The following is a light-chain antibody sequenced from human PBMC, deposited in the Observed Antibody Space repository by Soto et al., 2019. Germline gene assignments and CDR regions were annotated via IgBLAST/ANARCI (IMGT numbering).Light chain of an antibody. V-gene: IGLV2-8*01. CDR2: EVT. J-gene: IGLJ1*01. CDR1: SSDVGGYNY. CDR3: CSYANNNNYV. Sequence: QSALTQPPSASGSPGQSVPISCTGTSSDVGGYNYVSWYQQHPGEAPKLMIYEVTKRPSGVPDRFSASKSGNTASLTVSGLQAEDEADYFCCSYANNNNYVFGTGTKLTVL.